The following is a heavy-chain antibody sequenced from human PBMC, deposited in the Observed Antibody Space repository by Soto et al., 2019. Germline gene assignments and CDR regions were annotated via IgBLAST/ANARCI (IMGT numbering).Heavy chain of an antibody. Sequence: EVQLVESGGGLVQPGRSLRLSCAASGFTFDDYAMHWVRQAPGKGLEWVSGISWNSGSIGYADPVKGRFTISRENAKNSLYLQLNSLRAGDTALYYCAKGGQLLREGAGYWGQGTLVPVSS. CDR2: ISWNSGSI. CDR3: AKGGQLLREGAGY. D-gene: IGHD2-2*01. CDR1: GFTFDDYA. J-gene: IGHJ4*02. V-gene: IGHV3-9*01.